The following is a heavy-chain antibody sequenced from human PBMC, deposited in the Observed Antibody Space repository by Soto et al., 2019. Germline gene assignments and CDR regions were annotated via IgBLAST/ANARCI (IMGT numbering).Heavy chain of an antibody. CDR3: ASGDRRIAAATRRFDY. D-gene: IGHD6-13*01. CDR2: IIPIFGTA. CDR1: GCTFSSYV. Sequence: SVKVSCQASGCTFSSYVISWVRQAPGQGLEWMGGIIPIFGTANYAQKFQGRVTITADESTSTAYMELSSLRSEDTAVYYCASGDRRIAAATRRFDYWGQGTLVTVS. J-gene: IGHJ4*02. V-gene: IGHV1-69*13.